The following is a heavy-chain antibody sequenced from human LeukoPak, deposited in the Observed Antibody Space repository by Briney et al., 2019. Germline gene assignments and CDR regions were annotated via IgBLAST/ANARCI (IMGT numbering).Heavy chain of an antibody. CDR3: ARDDSSGYYYDY. V-gene: IGHV3-30-3*01. CDR2: ISFDGSDK. D-gene: IGHD3-22*01. CDR1: GFTFSSYA. Sequence: GRSLRLSCAAFGFTFSSYAMHWVRQAPGKGLEWVSVISFDGSDKYYADSVKGRFTISRDKSKNTLYLQMNSLRAEDTAVYYCARDDSSGYYYDYWGQGTLVTVSS. J-gene: IGHJ4*02.